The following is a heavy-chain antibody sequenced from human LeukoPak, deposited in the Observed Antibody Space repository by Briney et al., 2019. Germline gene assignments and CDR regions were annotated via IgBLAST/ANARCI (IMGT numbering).Heavy chain of an antibody. Sequence: SETLSLTCTVSGGSISSYYWSWIRQPPGKGLEWIGFIYYSGSTNYNPSLKSRVTISVDTSKNQFSLKLSSVTAADTAVYYCTRARLPLGYFYYMDVWGKGTTVTVSS. D-gene: IGHD2-15*01. CDR2: IYYSGST. CDR3: TRARLPLGYFYYMDV. V-gene: IGHV4-59*01. J-gene: IGHJ6*03. CDR1: GGSISSYY.